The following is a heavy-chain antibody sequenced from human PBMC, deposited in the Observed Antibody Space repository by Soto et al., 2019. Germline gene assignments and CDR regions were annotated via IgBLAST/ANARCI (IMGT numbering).Heavy chain of an antibody. CDR2: ISAYNGNT. V-gene: IGHV1-18*01. D-gene: IGHD5-18*01. CDR3: AVSRGGIQLWLGYGMDV. CDR1: GYTFTSYG. Sequence: QVQLVQSGAEVKKPGASVKVSCKASGYTFTSYGISWVRQAPGQGLEWMGWISAYNGNTNYAQKLQGRVTMTKDTSRRPAYMGVRSLSSDDSAVVYWAVSRGGIQLWLGYGMDVWGQGTTVTVSS. J-gene: IGHJ6*02.